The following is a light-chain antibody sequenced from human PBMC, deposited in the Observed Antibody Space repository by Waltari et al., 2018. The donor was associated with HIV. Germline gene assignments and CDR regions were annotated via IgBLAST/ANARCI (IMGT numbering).Light chain of an antibody. Sequence: QSALTQPASVSGSPGQSITISCTGTSSDVGSYTLVSWYQQHPGKAPKLMIYEGSQRPSRVSNRFSGSKSGNTASLTISGLQAEDEADYYCCSYAGSSTLYVFGTGTKVTVL. CDR1: SSDVGSYTL. CDR2: EGS. J-gene: IGLJ1*01. CDR3: CSYAGSSTLYV. V-gene: IGLV2-23*01.